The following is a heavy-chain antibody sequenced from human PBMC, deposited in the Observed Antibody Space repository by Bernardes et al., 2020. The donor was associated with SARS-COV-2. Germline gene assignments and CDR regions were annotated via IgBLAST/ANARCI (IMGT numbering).Heavy chain of an antibody. V-gene: IGHV1-2*02. CDR3: ARTRTTISTTGIPVDY. CDR2: INPNTGGT. D-gene: IGHD2-21*02. CDR1: GYTFTAYF. Sequence: ASVKVSCKASGYTFTAYFIHWVRQAPGQRLEWMGWINPNTGGTNYVQKFQGRVTMTGDTSITTAYMELSWLGSDDTAIYYCARTRTTISTTGIPVDYWGQGTLVTVSS. J-gene: IGHJ4*02.